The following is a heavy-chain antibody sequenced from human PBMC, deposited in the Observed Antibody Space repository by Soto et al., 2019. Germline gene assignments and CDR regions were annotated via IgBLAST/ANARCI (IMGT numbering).Heavy chain of an antibody. J-gene: IGHJ4*02. CDR1: GFTFSSYA. Sequence: HPGGSLRLSCAASGFTFSSYAMHWVRQAPGKGLEWVAVISYDGSNKYYADSVKGRFTISRDNSKNTLYLQMNSLRAEYTAVYYCARSPGYGLYYFDYWGQGTLVTVSS. V-gene: IGHV3-30-3*01. D-gene: IGHD2-8*01. CDR3: ARSPGYGLYYFDY. CDR2: ISYDGSNK.